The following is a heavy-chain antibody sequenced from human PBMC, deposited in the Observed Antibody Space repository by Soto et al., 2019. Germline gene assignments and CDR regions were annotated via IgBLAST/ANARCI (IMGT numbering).Heavy chain of an antibody. CDR1: GFTFSSYA. J-gene: IGHJ4*02. CDR3: AKVLRGRKHPLNPYYFDY. D-gene: IGHD3-16*01. Sequence: EVQLLESGGGLVQPGGSLRLSCAASGFTFSSYAMSWVRQAPGKGLEWVSAISGSGGSTYYADSVKGRFTISRDNSKNTVYLQMNSLRAEDTAVYYCAKVLRGRKHPLNPYYFDYWGQGTLVTVSS. CDR2: ISGSGGST. V-gene: IGHV3-23*01.